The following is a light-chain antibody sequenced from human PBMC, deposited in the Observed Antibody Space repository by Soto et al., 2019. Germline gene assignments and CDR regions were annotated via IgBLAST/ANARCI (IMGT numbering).Light chain of an antibody. CDR1: QDVRNR. V-gene: IGKV1-6*01. CDR3: QQRSNWPRT. CDR2: GAS. J-gene: IGKJ1*01. Sequence: AIQVTQSPTSLSASVGDRVTITCRTSQDVRNRLGWYQQKPGTAPKLLIYGASSLQSGVPSRFSGSGSGTDFTLTISSLEPEDLAVYFCQQRSNWPRTFGQGTKVDI.